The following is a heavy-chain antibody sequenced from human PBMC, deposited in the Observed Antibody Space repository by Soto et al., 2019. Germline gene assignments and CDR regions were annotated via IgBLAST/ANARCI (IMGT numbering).Heavy chain of an antibody. D-gene: IGHD1-7*01. CDR2: ISAYNGNT. CDR3: ARTYELELRPSPFDY. Sequence: QVQLVQSGAEVKKPGASVKVSCKASGYTFTSYGISWVRQAPGQGLEWMGWISAYNGNTNYAQKLQVRVTMTTDTSTSTAYMELRSLRSDDTAVYYCARTYELELRPSPFDYWGQGTLVTVSS. J-gene: IGHJ4*02. CDR1: GYTFTSYG. V-gene: IGHV1-18*01.